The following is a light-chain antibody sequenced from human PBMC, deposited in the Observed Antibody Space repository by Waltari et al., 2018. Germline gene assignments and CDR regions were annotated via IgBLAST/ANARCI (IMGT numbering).Light chain of an antibody. CDR2: KAS. V-gene: IGKV1-5*03. Sequence: DIQMTQSPSTLSASVGDRVNIPCRASQNGPSWLAWYQQTPGKAPKPLMYKASNLQSGVPSRFSGSGSGTEFTLTISSLQPDDFATYYCQQYNNYPFTFGGGTKVEIK. CDR1: QNGPSW. CDR3: QQYNNYPFT. J-gene: IGKJ4*01.